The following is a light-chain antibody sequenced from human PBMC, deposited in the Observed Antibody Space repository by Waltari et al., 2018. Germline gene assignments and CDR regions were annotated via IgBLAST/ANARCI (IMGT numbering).Light chain of an antibody. J-gene: IGKJ4*01. CDR1: QSVSNN. CDR2: GVS. V-gene: IGKV3-15*01. Sequence: DIVMTQSRATLSVSPGERANLSCRASQSVSNNLAWYQKKPGQAPRLLTYGVSTRATGIPARFSGSGSVTEFTLIISSLQSEDFAVYYCQQYNNWPFTFGGGTKVEIK. CDR3: QQYNNWPFT.